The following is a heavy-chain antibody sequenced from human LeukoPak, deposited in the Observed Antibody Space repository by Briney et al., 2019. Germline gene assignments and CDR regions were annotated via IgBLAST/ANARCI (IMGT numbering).Heavy chain of an antibody. CDR2: IFTSGRT. V-gene: IGHV4-61*02. J-gene: IGHJ3*02. D-gene: IGHD3-3*01. CDR3: ARDPRTIDAFDI. Sequence: SETLSLTCTVSGGSISSGTFYWSWIRQPAGMGLEWIGRIFTSGRTDYNPSLKSRVTISVDTSKNQFSLKMSSVTAADTAVYYCARDPRTIDAFDIWGQGTMVTVSS. CDR1: GGSISSGTFY.